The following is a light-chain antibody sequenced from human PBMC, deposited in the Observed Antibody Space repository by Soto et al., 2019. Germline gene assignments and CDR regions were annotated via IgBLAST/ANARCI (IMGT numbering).Light chain of an antibody. J-gene: IGKJ5*01. CDR1: QSVTSNY. Sequence: EIVLTQSPGTLSLSPGERATLSCRASQSVTSNYLAWYQQKPGQAPRLLIFGASIRDTGIPARFSGSGSGTDFTLTISRLETEDFAVYYCQQYGSSPGTFGHGTRLEIK. V-gene: IGKV3-20*01. CDR2: GAS. CDR3: QQYGSSPGT.